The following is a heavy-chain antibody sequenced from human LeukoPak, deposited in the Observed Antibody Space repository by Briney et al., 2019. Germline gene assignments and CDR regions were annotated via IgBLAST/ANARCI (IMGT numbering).Heavy chain of an antibody. CDR2: IYSSGST. CDR1: GFTVSSNY. Sequence: PGGSLRLSCAASGFTVSSNYMSWVRQAPGKGLEWVSVIYSSGSTYYADSVKGRFTISRHNSKNTLYPQMNSLRAEDTAVYYCARSRFRDANILDYWGQGTLVTVSS. V-gene: IGHV3-53*04. CDR3: ARSRFRDANILDY. J-gene: IGHJ4*02. D-gene: IGHD5-24*01.